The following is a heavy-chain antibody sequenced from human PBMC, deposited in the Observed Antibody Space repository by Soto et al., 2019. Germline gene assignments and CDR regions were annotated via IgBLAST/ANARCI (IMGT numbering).Heavy chain of an antibody. CDR3: ARDNREQGSFDF. V-gene: IGHV3-66*01. Sequence: EVQLVESGGNLVQPGESLTLSCAASGITVSNNYMSWVRQAPGKGLEWVSVIYPGGHTYYADSVKGRFTISRDNSRSALYLQMNRLRADDSAVYYCARDNREQGSFDFWGQGTLVTVSS. D-gene: IGHD1-26*01. CDR2: IYPGGHT. CDR1: GITVSNNY. J-gene: IGHJ4*02.